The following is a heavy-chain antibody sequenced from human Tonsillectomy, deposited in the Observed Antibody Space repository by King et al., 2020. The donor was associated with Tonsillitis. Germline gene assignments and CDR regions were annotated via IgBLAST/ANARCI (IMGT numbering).Heavy chain of an antibody. V-gene: IGHV3-23*04. CDR2: ISGSGGST. CDR1: GFTFSSYA. CDR3: ARGSGYSGYDYVYFDY. D-gene: IGHD5-12*01. J-gene: IGHJ4*02. Sequence: VQLVESGGGLVQPGGSLRLSCAASGFTFSSYAMSWVRQAPGKGLEWVSTISGSGGSTYYADSVKGRFTISRDNSKNTLFLQMDSLRAEDTAEYYCARGSGYSGYDYVYFDYWGQGTLVTVSS.